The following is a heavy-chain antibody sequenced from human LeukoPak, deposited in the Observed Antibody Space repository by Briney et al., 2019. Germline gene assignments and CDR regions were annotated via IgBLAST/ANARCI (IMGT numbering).Heavy chain of an antibody. CDR3: ARRSRLVGIDY. J-gene: IGHJ4*02. D-gene: IGHD2-2*01. V-gene: IGHV4-59*08. CDR1: GGSISSYY. CDR2: IYYSGST. Sequence: SETLSLTCTVSGGSISSYYWSWIRQPPGRGLEWIGYIYYSGSTNYNPSLKSRVTISVDTSKNQFSLKLSSVTAADTAVYYCARRSRLVGIDYWGQGTLVTVSS.